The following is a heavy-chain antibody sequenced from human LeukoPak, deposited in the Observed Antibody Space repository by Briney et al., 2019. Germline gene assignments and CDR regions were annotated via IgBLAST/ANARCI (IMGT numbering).Heavy chain of an antibody. D-gene: IGHD3-22*01. J-gene: IGHJ4*02. CDR3: ARVLDYYYDSSGLMDY. V-gene: IGHV3-21*01. Sequence: GGSLRLSCAASGFTFSSYGMNWVRQAPGKGLEWVSSISSSSSYIYYADSVKGRFTISRDNAKNSLYLQMNSLRAEDTAVYYCARVLDYYYDSSGLMDYWGQGTLVTVSS. CDR1: GFTFSSYG. CDR2: ISSSSSYI.